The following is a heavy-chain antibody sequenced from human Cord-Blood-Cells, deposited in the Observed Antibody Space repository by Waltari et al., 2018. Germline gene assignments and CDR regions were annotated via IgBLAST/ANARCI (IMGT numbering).Heavy chain of an antibody. J-gene: IGHJ3*02. D-gene: IGHD5-18*01. CDR1: GGTFSSYA. CDR2: IIPIFGTA. Sequence: QVQLVQSGAEVKKPGSSVKVSCKASGGTFSSYAISWVRQATGQGLEWMGGIIPIFGTANYAQKFQGRVTITADESTSTAYMELSSLRSEDTAVYYCARVPTSYSYGSVAFDIWGQGTMVTVSS. CDR3: ARVPTSYSYGSVAFDI. V-gene: IGHV1-69*01.